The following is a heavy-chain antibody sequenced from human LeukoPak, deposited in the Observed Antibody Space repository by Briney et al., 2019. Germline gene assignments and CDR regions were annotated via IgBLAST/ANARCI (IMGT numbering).Heavy chain of an antibody. CDR1: GFTFSDYY. V-gene: IGHV3-11*04. J-gene: IGHJ4*02. Sequence: GGSLRLSCAASGFTFSDYYMSWIRQAPGKGLERVSYISSSGSTLYYADSVKGRFTISRDNAKNSLYLQMNGLRAEDTAVYYCARSDYGDYVDYWGQGTLVTVSS. D-gene: IGHD4-17*01. CDR2: ISSSGSTL. CDR3: ARSDYGDYVDY.